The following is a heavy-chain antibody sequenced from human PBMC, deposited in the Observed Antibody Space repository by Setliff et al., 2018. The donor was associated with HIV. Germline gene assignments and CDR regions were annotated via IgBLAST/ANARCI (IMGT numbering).Heavy chain of an antibody. CDR3: ATNFLYDILTGYFPYQFDQ. V-gene: IGHV3-23*01. CDR2: ISGSGIST. D-gene: IGHD3-9*01. CDR1: GFTFSNYA. Sequence: GGSLRLSCAASGFTFSNYAMRWVRQAPGKGLAWVSGISGSGISTYNADSVKGRFTISRDNSNNTPYLQMNSLRAEDTAVYYCATNFLYDILTGYFPYQFDQWGQGTLVTVSS. J-gene: IGHJ4*02.